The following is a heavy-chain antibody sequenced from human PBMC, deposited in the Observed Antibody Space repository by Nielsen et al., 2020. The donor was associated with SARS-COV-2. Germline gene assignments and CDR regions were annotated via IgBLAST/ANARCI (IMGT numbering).Heavy chain of an antibody. Sequence: LRLSCSVSGGSIESYEHYWSWIRQSPGKGLEWIGYIYYSGSTYYNPSLESRVTISVDTSTNQFSLRLNSVTAADTAVYYCASDGSPYYFDYWGQGTLVTVSS. CDR2: IYYSGST. CDR3: ASDGSPYYFDY. V-gene: IGHV4-30-4*01. J-gene: IGHJ4*02. CDR1: GGSIESYEHY. D-gene: IGHD6-25*01.